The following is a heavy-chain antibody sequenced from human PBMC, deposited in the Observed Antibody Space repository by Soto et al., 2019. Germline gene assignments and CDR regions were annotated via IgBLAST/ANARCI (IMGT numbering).Heavy chain of an antibody. CDR1: GFTFSTSW. J-gene: IGHJ6*02. CDR3: ARDGRTSRDYYDFWSGYYGYYYYYGMDV. D-gene: IGHD3-3*01. CDR2: INTDGSTT. Sequence: EVQLAESGGGLVLPGGSLRLSCEASGFTFSTSWMHWVRQAPGKGLVWVSRINTDGSTTNYADFVKGRFTISRDNAKNTLYLQMNSLRAEDTAVYYCARDGRTSRDYYDFWSGYYGYYYYYGMDVWGQGTTVTVSS. V-gene: IGHV3-74*01.